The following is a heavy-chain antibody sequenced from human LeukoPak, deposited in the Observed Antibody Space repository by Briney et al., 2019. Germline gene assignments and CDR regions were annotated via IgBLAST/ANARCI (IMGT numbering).Heavy chain of an antibody. Sequence: GGSLRLSCAASGFTFSDNWMTWVRQAPGKGLEWVANINQDGRGRYYVDSVQGRFIISRDNAQNSVHLQMNSLRAEDTAVYYCATRYCSIAACRASSYKCMDDWGKGTTVIVSS. CDR2: INQDGRGR. J-gene: IGHJ6*04. CDR1: GFTFSDNW. D-gene: IGHD2-2*01. CDR3: ATRYCSIAACRASSYKCMDD. V-gene: IGHV3-7*01.